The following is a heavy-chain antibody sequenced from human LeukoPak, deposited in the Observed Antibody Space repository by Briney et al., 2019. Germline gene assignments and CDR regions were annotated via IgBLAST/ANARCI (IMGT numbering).Heavy chain of an antibody. CDR1: GYTFTSYD. CDR2: MNPNTGDT. CDR3: ARDLMVRGVVYH. V-gene: IGHV1-8*01. D-gene: IGHD3-10*01. J-gene: IGHJ5*02. Sequence: ASVKVTCKASGYTFTSYDINWVRQATGQGLEWMGWMNPNTGDTGYAQKFQGRVTMTRDTSLSTAYMELSSLRSEDTAVYYCARDLMVRGVVYHWGQGTLVTVSS.